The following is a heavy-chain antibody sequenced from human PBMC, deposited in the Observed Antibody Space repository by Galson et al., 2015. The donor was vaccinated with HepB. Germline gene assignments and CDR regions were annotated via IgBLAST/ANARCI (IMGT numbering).Heavy chain of an antibody. Sequence: SLRLSCAASGFTFSSYGMHWVRQAPGKGLEWVAVISYDGSNKYYADSVKGRFTISRDNSKNTLYLQMNSLRAEDTAVYYCAKGPYSGSYYFDYWGQGTLVTVSS. D-gene: IGHD1-26*01. CDR1: GFTFSSYG. CDR3: AKGPYSGSYYFDY. J-gene: IGHJ4*02. CDR2: ISYDGSNK. V-gene: IGHV3-30*18.